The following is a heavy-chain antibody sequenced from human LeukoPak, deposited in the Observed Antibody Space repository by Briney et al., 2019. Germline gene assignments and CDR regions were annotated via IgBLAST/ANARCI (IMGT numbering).Heavy chain of an antibody. V-gene: IGHV5-51*04. CDR2: IYPGNSDT. CDR1: GFSFTTSW. J-gene: IGHJ5*02. CDR3: ARVTVTTPLNWFDP. Sequence: GESLKISCKASGFSFTTSWIGWVRQMPGKGLEWVGIIYPGNSDTRYSPSFQGQVTISADKPITTAYLQWGSLKASDTAIYYCARVTVTTPLNWFDPWGQGTLVTVTS. D-gene: IGHD4-11*01.